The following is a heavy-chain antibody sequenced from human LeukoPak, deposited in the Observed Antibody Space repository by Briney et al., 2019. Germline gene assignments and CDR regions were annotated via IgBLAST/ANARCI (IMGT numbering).Heavy chain of an antibody. CDR1: GFTFDDYA. V-gene: IGHV3-9*01. CDR3: ARDEAAASYFDY. Sequence: PGRSLRLSCAASGFTFDDYAMHWVRQAPGKGLEWVSGISWNSLNIVYADSVKGRFTVSRDNAKNSLYLQMNSLRAEDTAVYYCARDEAAASYFDYWGQGTLVTVSS. D-gene: IGHD6-13*01. CDR2: ISWNSLNI. J-gene: IGHJ4*02.